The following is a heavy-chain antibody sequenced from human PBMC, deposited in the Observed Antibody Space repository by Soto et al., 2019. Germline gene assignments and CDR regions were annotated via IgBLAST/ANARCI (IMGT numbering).Heavy chain of an antibody. J-gene: IGHJ5*02. CDR1: GGSLNNFY. Sequence: SETLSLTCSVSGGSLNNFYWNWIRQTAGKGLEWIGRIHASGNTNYNPSLKSRATLSVDTSKNQFSLKVRSVTAADTAVYYCARSSHKESWFDPWGQGTLVTVPQ. V-gene: IGHV4-4*07. D-gene: IGHD6-19*01. CDR3: ARSSHKESWFDP. CDR2: IHASGNT.